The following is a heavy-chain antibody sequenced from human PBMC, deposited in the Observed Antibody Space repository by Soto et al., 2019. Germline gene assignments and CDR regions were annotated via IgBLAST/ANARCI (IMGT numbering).Heavy chain of an antibody. CDR1: GGSISSGGYY. CDR2: IYYSEST. V-gene: IGHV4-31*03. D-gene: IGHD6-13*01. Sequence: LSLTCTVSGGSISSGGYYWSWIRQHPGKGLEWIGYIYYSESTYYNPSLKSRVTISVDTSKNQFSLKLSSVTAADTAVYYCARSIPAAPESEGVYYYYYYMDVWGKGTTVTVSS. CDR3: ARSIPAAPESEGVYYYYYYMDV. J-gene: IGHJ6*03.